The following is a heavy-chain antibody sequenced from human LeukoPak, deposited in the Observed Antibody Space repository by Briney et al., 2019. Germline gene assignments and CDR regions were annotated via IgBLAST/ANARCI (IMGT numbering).Heavy chain of an antibody. CDR3: TRVMYYYDNSGYFHFDS. CDR2: IRRKAHGGTT. V-gene: IGHV3-49*04. J-gene: IGHJ4*02. Sequence: GGSLRLSXTTSGFTFGDYAMSWVRQAPGKGLEWVSFIRRKAHGGTTEYAASVKGRFSSSRDDSKSIAYLQMNSLKTEDTAVYFCTRVMYYYDNSGYFHFDSWGQGSLVTVSS. D-gene: IGHD3-22*01. CDR1: GFTFGDYA.